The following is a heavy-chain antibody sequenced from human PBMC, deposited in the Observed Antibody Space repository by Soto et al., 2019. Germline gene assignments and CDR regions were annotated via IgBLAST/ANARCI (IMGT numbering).Heavy chain of an antibody. J-gene: IGHJ4*02. CDR1: GFTFSSYG. V-gene: IGHV3-33*01. CDR2: IWYDGSNK. D-gene: IGHD4-17*01. CDR3: AGYPLYYGDSGGSFDY. Sequence: QVQLVESGGGVVQPGRSLRLSCAASGFTFSSYGMHWVRQAPGKGLEWVAVIWYDGSNKYYADSVKGRFTISRDNSKNTLYLQMNSLRAEDTAVYYCAGYPLYYGDSGGSFDYWGQGTLVTVSS.